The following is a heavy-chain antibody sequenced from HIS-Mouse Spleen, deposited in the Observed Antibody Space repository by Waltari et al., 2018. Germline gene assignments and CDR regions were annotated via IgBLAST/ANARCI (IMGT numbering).Heavy chain of an antibody. D-gene: IGHD7-27*01. Sequence: QVQLQQWGAGLLKPSATLSLTCAVYVGSFSGYYWRWIRQPPGKGLEWIGEINHSGSTNYNPSLKSRVTISVDTSKNQFSLKLSSVTAADTAVYYCARVRTGDPSYWYFDLWGRGTLVTVSS. J-gene: IGHJ2*01. CDR3: ARVRTGDPSYWYFDL. CDR1: VGSFSGYY. V-gene: IGHV4-34*01. CDR2: INHSGST.